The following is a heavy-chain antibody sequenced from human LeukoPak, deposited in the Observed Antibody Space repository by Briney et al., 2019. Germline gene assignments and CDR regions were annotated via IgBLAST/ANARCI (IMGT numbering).Heavy chain of an antibody. CDR2: ISGSGGST. Sequence: PGGSLRLSCAASGFTFSNYAMSWVRQAPGKGLEWVSAISGSGGSTYYADSVKGRFTISRDNAKNSLYLQMNSLRAEDTAVYYCARGASEWFGESTVWGQGTLVTVSS. V-gene: IGHV3-23*01. CDR1: GFTFSNYA. J-gene: IGHJ4*02. D-gene: IGHD3-10*01. CDR3: ARGASEWFGESTV.